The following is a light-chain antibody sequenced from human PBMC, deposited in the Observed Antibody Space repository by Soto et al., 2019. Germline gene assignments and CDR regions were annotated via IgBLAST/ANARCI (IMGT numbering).Light chain of an antibody. V-gene: IGKV3-20*01. CDR1: QSVSSSY. J-gene: IGKJ1*01. CDR3: QQYGSSPWT. Sequence: EMVLTQSPGTLSLSPGERATRSCRASQSVSSSYVAWYQQKPGQAPRLPIYGASSRATGIPDRFIGSGSGTDFTLTISRLEPEDFAVYYCQQYGSSPWTFGQGTKVEIK. CDR2: GAS.